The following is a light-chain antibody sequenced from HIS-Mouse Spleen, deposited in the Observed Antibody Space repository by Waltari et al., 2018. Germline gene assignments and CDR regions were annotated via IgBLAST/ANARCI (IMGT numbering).Light chain of an antibody. Sequence: QSALTQPASVSGSPGQSIPISCTGTSSDVGSYTLVSWYQQHPGKAPKLMIYEGSKRPSGVSNRFSGSKSGNTASLTISGLQAEDEADYYCCSYAGSSTNWVFGGGTKLTVL. CDR1: SSDVGSYTL. J-gene: IGLJ3*02. CDR3: CSYAGSSTNWV. V-gene: IGLV2-23*01. CDR2: EGS.